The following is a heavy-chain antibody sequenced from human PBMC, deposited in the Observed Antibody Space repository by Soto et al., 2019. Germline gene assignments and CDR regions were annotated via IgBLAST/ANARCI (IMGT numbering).Heavy chain of an antibody. V-gene: IGHV6-1*01. J-gene: IGHJ5*02. D-gene: IGHD6-13*01. CDR1: GDSVSSNSAA. Sequence: QVQLQQSGPGLVKPSQTLSLTCAISGDSVSSNSAAWNWIRQSPSRGLEWLGRTYYRSKWFNDYAVSVKSRITINSDTSKNQFSLQLNSVTPEDTAVYYCAREEPGSSSWYYGWFDPWGQGTLVTVSS. CDR3: AREEPGSSSWYYGWFDP. CDR2: TYYRSKWFN.